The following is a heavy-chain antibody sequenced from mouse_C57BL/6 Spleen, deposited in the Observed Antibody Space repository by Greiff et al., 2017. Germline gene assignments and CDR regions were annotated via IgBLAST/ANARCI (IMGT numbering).Heavy chain of an antibody. CDR3: ARGCASYYFDY. Sequence: VQLQQPGAELVMPGASVKLSCKASGYTFTSYWMHWVKQRPGQGLEWIGEIDPSDSYTNYNQKFKGKSTLTVDKSSSTAYMQLSSLTSEDSAVYSCARGCASYYFDYWGQGTTLTVSS. CDR2: IDPSDSYT. J-gene: IGHJ2*01. D-gene: IGHD6-1*01. V-gene: IGHV1-69*01. CDR1: GYTFTSYW.